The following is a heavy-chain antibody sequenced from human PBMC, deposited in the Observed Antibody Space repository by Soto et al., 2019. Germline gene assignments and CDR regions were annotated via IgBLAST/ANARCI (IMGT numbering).Heavy chain of an antibody. Sequence: SETLSLTCTVSCGSISSYYWSWIRQPPGKGLEWIGYIYYSGSTNYNPSLKSRVTISVDTSKNQFSLKLSSVTAADTAVYYCARETYYYGSGSYSNIWGQGTMVTVSS. CDR3: ARETYYYGSGSYSNI. CDR2: IYYSGST. J-gene: IGHJ3*02. D-gene: IGHD3-10*01. CDR1: CGSISSYY. V-gene: IGHV4-59*01.